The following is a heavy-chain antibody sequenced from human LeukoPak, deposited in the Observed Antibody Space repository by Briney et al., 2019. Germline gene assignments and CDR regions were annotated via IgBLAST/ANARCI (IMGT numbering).Heavy chain of an antibody. CDR2: ISYDGSNK. CDR3: ARDRAYTQSSGFDY. J-gene: IGHJ4*02. CDR1: GFTFSSYA. Sequence: GGSLRLSCAASGFTFSSYAMHWVRQAPGKGLEWVAVISYDGSNKYYADSVKGRFTISTDNSKNTLYLQMNSLRAEDTAVYYCARDRAYTQSSGFDYWGQGTLVTVSS. V-gene: IGHV3-30*04. D-gene: IGHD2-2*02.